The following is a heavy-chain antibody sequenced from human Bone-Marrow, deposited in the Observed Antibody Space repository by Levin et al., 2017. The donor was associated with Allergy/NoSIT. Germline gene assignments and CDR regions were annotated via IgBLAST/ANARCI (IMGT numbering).Heavy chain of an antibody. V-gene: IGHV4-31*03. CDR2: VYHSGST. D-gene: IGHD6-25*01. J-gene: IGHJ1*01. CDR3: ARRSSDFDEYLPL. CDR1: GASITSGDYF. Sequence: SQTLSLTCTVSGASITSGDYFWNWIRQHPGRGLEWIGYVYHSGSTFYNPSLKSRVDISIDTSKNQFSLKLESLTAADTAMYFCARRSSDFDEYLPLWGQGTLVTVSS.